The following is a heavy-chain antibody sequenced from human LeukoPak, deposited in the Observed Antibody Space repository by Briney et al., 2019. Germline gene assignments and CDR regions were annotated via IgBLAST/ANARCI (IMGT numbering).Heavy chain of an antibody. CDR3: ARSPTYGSGRDYFDY. CDR2: IYHSGST. CDR1: GYSISSGYY. D-gene: IGHD3-10*01. J-gene: IGHJ4*02. V-gene: IGHV4-38-2*02. Sequence: SETLSLTCTVSGYSISSGYYWGWIRQPPGKGLEWIGSIYHSGSTYYNPSLKSRVTISVDTSKNQFSLKLSSVTAADTAVYYCARSPTYGSGRDYFDYWGQGTLVTVSS.